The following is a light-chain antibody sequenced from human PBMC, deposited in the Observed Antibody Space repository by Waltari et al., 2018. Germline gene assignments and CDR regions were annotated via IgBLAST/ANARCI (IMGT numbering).Light chain of an antibody. CDR3: QQRSNWPPLT. V-gene: IGKV3-11*01. CDR1: QSVSSY. J-gene: IGKJ4*01. CDR2: DAS. Sequence: EIVLTQSPATLSLSPGERATLSCRASQSVSSYLAWYHQQPGQAPRLLIYDASNRSTGIPARFCGGGSGTDFTLTISSLEPQDFAVYYCQQRSNWPPLTFGGGTKVEIK.